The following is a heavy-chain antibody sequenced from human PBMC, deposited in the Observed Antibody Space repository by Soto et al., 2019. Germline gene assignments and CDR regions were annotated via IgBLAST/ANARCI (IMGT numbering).Heavy chain of an antibody. CDR2: ISSSSSYI. CDR1: GVSNSSSS. D-gene: IGHD3-10*01. Sequence: PSATLSLTCTVSGVSNSSSSYYCGWVRQAPGNGLEWVSSISSSSSYIYYADSVKGRFTISRDNAKNSLYLQMNSLRAEDTAVYYCARDLTYYGSGSDKYFDYWGQGTLVTVSS. J-gene: IGHJ4*02. V-gene: IGHV3-21*01. CDR3: ARDLTYYGSGSDKYFDY.